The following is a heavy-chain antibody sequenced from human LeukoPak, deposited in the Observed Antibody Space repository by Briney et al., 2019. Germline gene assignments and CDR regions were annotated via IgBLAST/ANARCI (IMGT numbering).Heavy chain of an antibody. J-gene: IGHJ4*02. Sequence: PGGSLRLSCAASGFTFSSYAMIWVRQAAGKGLQCVSTISGSGVNTYYADSVKGRFTISRDNSKNTLYLQMNSLRDGDTAVYYCAKDLYHYDSTGYAFDYWGQGTLVTVSS. CDR1: GFTFSSYA. CDR3: AKDLYHYDSTGYAFDY. D-gene: IGHD3-22*01. CDR2: ISGSGVNT. V-gene: IGHV3-23*01.